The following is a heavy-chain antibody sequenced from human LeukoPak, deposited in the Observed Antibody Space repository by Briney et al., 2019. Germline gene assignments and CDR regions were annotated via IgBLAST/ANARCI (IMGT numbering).Heavy chain of an antibody. J-gene: IGHJ4*02. CDR1: GFTFSSYW. CDR3: TRDSGYCRFDY. V-gene: IGHV3-7*01. Sequence: GGSLRLSCEDSGFTFSSYWMSWVRQAPGKGLEWVANMNQDGSEKSYVDSVKGRFTISRDNAKKPVYLQMNSLRAEDTAVYYCTRDSGYCRFDYWGQGTLVTVSA. CDR2: MNQDGSEK. D-gene: IGHD3-22*01.